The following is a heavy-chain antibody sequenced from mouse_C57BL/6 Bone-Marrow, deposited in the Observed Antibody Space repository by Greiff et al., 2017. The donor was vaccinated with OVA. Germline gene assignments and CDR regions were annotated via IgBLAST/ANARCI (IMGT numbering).Heavy chain of an antibody. Sequence: EVQLQQSGPGLVKPSQSLSLTCSVTGYSITSGYFCYWLRPLPGNKQEWMGIISYAGSNNYNPSLTNRISSTPDTSKNQFFLKLHSVTTENTATYYCARLHYYAMDYWGQGTSVTVSS. CDR1: GYSITSGYF. CDR2: ISYAGSN. J-gene: IGHJ4*01. CDR3: ARLHYYAMDY. V-gene: IGHV3-6*01.